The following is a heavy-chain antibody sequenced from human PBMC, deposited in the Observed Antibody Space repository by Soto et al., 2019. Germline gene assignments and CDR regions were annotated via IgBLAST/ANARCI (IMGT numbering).Heavy chain of an antibody. CDR2: SFYREPT. CDR1: GGAIGSGNDY. Sequence: QVLLQQSGPGLVKPSQTLSLTCAVSGGAIGSGNDYWSWIRQPPGKRLEWIGYSFYREPTNYNPSLTTLGSQSADMSKHQFCLNLHPATAAVGAVYYCARAQPPNRYGQSFGVWGQGKVVTVPS. CDR3: ARAQPPNRYGQSFGV. V-gene: IGHV4-30-4*01. D-gene: IGHD3-16*02. J-gene: IGHJ3*01.